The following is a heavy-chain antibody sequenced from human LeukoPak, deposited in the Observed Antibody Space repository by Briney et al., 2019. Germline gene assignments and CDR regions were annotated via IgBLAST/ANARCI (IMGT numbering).Heavy chain of an antibody. Sequence: SETLSLTCTVSGGSISSGGYYWGWIRQHPGKGLEWIGYIYYSGSTYYNPSLKSRVTISVDTSKNQFSLKLSSVTAADTAVYYSARGASSVVVPAAITWFDPWGQGTLVTVSS. CDR3: ARGASSVVVPAAITWFDP. CDR2: IYYSGST. V-gene: IGHV4-31*03. D-gene: IGHD2-2*01. J-gene: IGHJ5*02. CDR1: GGSISSGGYY.